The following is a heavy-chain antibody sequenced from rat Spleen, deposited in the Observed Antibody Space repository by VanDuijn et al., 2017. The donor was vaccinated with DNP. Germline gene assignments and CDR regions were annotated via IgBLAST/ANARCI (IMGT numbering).Heavy chain of an antibody. V-gene: IGHV2S12*01. CDR1: GFSLTSYG. J-gene: IGHJ1*01. CDR2: ISTGGNT. CDR3: TRVLYNGYQRHYWSFDF. Sequence: QVQVKESGPGLVQPSQTLSLTCTVSGFSLTSYGVSWVRQPPGKGLEWIAAISTGGNTYYNSALKSRLSVSRDTSKSQVFLKMNSLQTEDTAIYFCTRVLYNGYQRHYWSFDFWGPGTMVTVSS. D-gene: IGHD2-7*01.